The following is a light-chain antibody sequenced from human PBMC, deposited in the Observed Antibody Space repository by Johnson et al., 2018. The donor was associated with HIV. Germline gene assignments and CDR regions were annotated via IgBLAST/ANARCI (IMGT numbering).Light chain of an antibody. CDR2: ENN. V-gene: IGLV1-51*02. J-gene: IGLJ1*01. CDR1: SSNIGNNY. CDR3: GTWVSSLSAGLYV. Sequence: QSVLTQPPSVSVAPGQKVTISCSGSSSNIGNNYVSWYQQLPGTAPKLLIYENNKRPSGIPDRFSGSKSGTSATLGITGLQTGDEADYYCGTWVSSLSAGLYVFGTGTKVTVL.